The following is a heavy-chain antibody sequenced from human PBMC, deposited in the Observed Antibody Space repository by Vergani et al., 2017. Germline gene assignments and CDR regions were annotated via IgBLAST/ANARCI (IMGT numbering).Heavy chain of an antibody. V-gene: IGHV1-69-2*01. CDR3: ARDRVGVPRYSGSYYREVLYYFDY. D-gene: IGHD1-26*01. Sequence: EVQLVQSGAEVKKPGATVKISCKVSGYTFTDYYMHWVQQAPGKGLEWMGLVDPEDGETIYAEKFQGRVTITADTSTDTAYMELSSLRSEDTAVYYCARDRVGVPRYSGSYYREVLYYFDYWGQGTLVTVSS. J-gene: IGHJ4*02. CDR1: GYTFTDYY. CDR2: VDPEDGET.